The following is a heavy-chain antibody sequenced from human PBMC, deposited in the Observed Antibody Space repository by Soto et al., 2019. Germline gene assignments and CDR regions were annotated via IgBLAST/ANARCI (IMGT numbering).Heavy chain of an antibody. V-gene: IGHV3-23*01. D-gene: IGHD4-17*01. J-gene: IGHJ4*02. CDR1: GYTFSSYV. CDR2: ISGVGTSK. CDR3: TKDLVTTITTLGH. Sequence: GGSLRLSCAASGYTFSSYVMTWVRQAPGKGLERVSSISGVGTSKFYADSVKGRFTISRDNSKNILYLQMDSLRAEDTAVYYCTKDLVTTITTLGHWGQGTLVTVSS.